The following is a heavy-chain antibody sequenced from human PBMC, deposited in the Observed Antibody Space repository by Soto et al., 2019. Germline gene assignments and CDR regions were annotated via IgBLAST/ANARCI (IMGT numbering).Heavy chain of an antibody. CDR1: GFTFSSYW. Sequence: GGSLRLSCAASGFTFSSYWMHWVRQAPGKGLVWVSRINSDGSRTIYADSVKGRFTISRDNAKNTLYLQMNRLRAEDTAVYYCDRAQQYNYGQVWGQGTLVTVSS. J-gene: IGHJ4*02. V-gene: IGHV3-74*01. D-gene: IGHD5-18*01. CDR2: INSDGSRT. CDR3: DRAQQYNYGQV.